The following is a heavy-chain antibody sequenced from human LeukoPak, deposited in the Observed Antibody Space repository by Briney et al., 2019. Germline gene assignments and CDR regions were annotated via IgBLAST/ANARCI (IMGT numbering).Heavy chain of an antibody. Sequence: PGGSLRLSCAASGFTFSDHYMDWVRQAPGKGLEWIGRIRDKPNNYTTKYAASVKGRFTISRDDSKNSLYLQMNRLKTEDTAVYYCAREQDIAVAGTGGRGFDYWGQGTLVTVSS. CDR2: IRDKPNNYTT. D-gene: IGHD6-19*01. V-gene: IGHV3-72*01. CDR1: GFTFSDHY. CDR3: AREQDIAVAGTGGRGFDY. J-gene: IGHJ4*02.